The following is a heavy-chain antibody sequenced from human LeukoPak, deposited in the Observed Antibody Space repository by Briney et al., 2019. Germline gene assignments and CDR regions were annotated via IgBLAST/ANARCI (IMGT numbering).Heavy chain of an antibody. J-gene: IGHJ4*02. CDR3: AREPSGGRVGAPGGPFDY. CDR1: GYTFLSYG. CDR2: ISAYNGNT. V-gene: IGHV1-18*01. D-gene: IGHD1-26*01. Sequence: ASVKVSFKASGYTFLSYGVNWVRQAPGQGLEWMGWISAYNGNTNYAQTLQDRVTMTTDTSTSTAYMELRTLRSDDTALYYCAREPSGGRVGAPGGPFDYWGQGTLVTASS.